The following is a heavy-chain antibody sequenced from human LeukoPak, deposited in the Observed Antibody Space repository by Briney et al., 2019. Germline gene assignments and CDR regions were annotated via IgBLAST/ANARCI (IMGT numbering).Heavy chain of an antibody. CDR2: ISGSGGST. CDR1: GFTFSLYA. D-gene: IGHD2-15*01. Sequence: GGSLRLSCAAFGFTFSLYAMSWVRQAPGKGLEWVSAISGSGGSTYYADSVKGRFTISRDNSKNTLYLQMNSLRAEDTAVYYCAKRRYGYCSGGSCCDSFDYWGQGTLVTVSS. J-gene: IGHJ4*02. CDR3: AKRRYGYCSGGSCCDSFDY. V-gene: IGHV3-23*01.